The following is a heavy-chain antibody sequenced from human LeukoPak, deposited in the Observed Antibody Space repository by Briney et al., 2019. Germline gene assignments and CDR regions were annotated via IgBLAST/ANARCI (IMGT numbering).Heavy chain of an antibody. V-gene: IGHV4-34*01. D-gene: IGHD4-17*01. CDR3: ARGDIGDYVGAFDI. CDR1: GGSFSGYY. Sequence: SETLSLTCAVYGGSFSGYYWGWIRQPPGKGLEWIGEINHSGSTNYNPSLKSRVTISVDTSKNQFSLKLSSVTAADTAVYYCARGDIGDYVGAFDIWGQGTMVTVSS. J-gene: IGHJ3*02. CDR2: INHSGST.